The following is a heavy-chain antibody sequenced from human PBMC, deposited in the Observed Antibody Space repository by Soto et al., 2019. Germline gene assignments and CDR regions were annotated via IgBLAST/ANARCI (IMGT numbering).Heavy chain of an antibody. Sequence: SETLSLTCSVSGGSSSSSTYYWGLIRKPPGKGLEWIGSIYYSGSTYYNPSLKSRVTISVDTSKNQFSLKLSSVTAADTAVYYCARPTGTTTVAALNDAFDIWGQGTMVT. V-gene: IGHV4-39*01. D-gene: IGHD4-17*01. J-gene: IGHJ3*02. CDR1: GGSSSSSTYY. CDR3: ARPTGTTTVAALNDAFDI. CDR2: IYYSGST.